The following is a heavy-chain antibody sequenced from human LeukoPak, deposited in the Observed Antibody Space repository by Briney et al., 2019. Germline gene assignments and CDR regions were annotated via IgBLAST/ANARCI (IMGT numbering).Heavy chain of an antibody. CDR3: ARVLPMVRGVIMGPTDY. CDR1: GYTFTSYA. Sequence: GASVKVSCKASGYTFTSYAMHWVRQAPGQRLEWMGWINAGNGNTKYSQKFQGRVTITRDTSASTAYMELSSLRSEDTAVYYCARVLPMVRGVIMGPTDYWGQGTLVTVSS. J-gene: IGHJ4*02. V-gene: IGHV1-3*01. CDR2: INAGNGNT. D-gene: IGHD3-10*01.